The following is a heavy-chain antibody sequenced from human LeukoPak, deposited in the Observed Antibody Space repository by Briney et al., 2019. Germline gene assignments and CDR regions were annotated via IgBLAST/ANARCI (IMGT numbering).Heavy chain of an antibody. V-gene: IGHV4-59*08. J-gene: IGHJ2*01. CDR1: GGSISSYY. Sequence: SETLSLTCTVSGGSISSYYWSWIRQPPGKGLEWIGYIYYSGSTNYNPSLKSRVTISVDTSKNQFSLKLSSVTAAVTAVYYCARHGGGALYWYFDLWGRGTLVTVSS. CDR2: IYYSGST. CDR3: ARHGGGALYWYFDL. D-gene: IGHD3-16*01.